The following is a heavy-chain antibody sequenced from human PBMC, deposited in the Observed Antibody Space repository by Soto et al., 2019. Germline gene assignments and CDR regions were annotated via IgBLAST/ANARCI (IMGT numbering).Heavy chain of an antibody. J-gene: IGHJ4*02. CDR1: GYTFTSYA. CDR3: AREKAMVGYYFDY. V-gene: IGHV1-3*01. D-gene: IGHD5-18*01. Sequence: GASVKVSCKASGYTFTSYAMHWVRQAPGQRLEWMGWINAGNGNTRYSQKFQGRVTITRDTSASTAYMELSSLRSEDTAVYYCAREKAMVGYYFDYWGQGTLVTVSS. CDR2: INAGNGNT.